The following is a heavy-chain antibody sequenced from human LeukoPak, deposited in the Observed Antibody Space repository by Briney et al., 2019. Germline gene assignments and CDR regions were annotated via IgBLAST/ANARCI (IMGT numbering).Heavy chain of an antibody. Sequence: GSLRLSXAASGFTXXSYAMSWVRQAPGKGLEWVSAISGSGGSTYYADSVKGRFTISRDNSKNTLYLQMNSLRAEDTAVYYCAKETLYSSSWYYFDYWGQGTLVTVSS. CDR3: AKETLYSSSWYYFDY. CDR1: GFTXXSYA. D-gene: IGHD6-13*01. CDR2: ISGSGGST. J-gene: IGHJ4*02. V-gene: IGHV3-23*01.